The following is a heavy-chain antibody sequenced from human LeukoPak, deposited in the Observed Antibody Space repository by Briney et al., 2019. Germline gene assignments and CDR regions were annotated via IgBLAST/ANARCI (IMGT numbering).Heavy chain of an antibody. CDR3: VRGSLRLPRSTPDY. CDR1: GFTFSTYG. J-gene: IGHJ4*02. D-gene: IGHD2-21*02. CDR2: IWYDGSNK. V-gene: IGHV3-33*01. Sequence: GGSLRLSCAASGFTFSTYGMHWVRQAPGKGLEWLTDIWYDGSNKYYTDSVKGRFTISRDNSKNTLYLQMSSLRAEDTAVYYCVRGSLRLPRSTPDYWGQGTLVTVSS.